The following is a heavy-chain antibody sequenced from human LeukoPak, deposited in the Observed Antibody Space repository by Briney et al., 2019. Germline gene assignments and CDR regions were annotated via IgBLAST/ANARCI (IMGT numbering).Heavy chain of an antibody. D-gene: IGHD3-22*01. CDR2: IYPGDSDT. CDR3: ARVRYYYDSSGYYPDAFDI. Sequence: GESLKISCKGSGYSFTSYWIGWVRQMPEKGLEWMGIIYPGDSDTRYSPSFQGQVTISVDKSISTAYLQWSSLKASDTAMYYCARVRYYYDSSGYYPDAFDIWGQGTMVTVSS. V-gene: IGHV5-51*01. J-gene: IGHJ3*02. CDR1: GYSFTSYW.